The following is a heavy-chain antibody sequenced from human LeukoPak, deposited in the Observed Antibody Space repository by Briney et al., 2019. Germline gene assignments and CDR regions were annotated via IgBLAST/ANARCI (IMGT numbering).Heavy chain of an antibody. D-gene: IGHD3-10*01. CDR3: AKDRLITMVRGVPSWFDP. CDR2: ISGSSDNT. V-gene: IGHV3-23*01. Sequence: GGSLRLSCAASGFTFRAYAMTWVRQAPGKGLEWVSTISGSSDNTFYAVSVKGRFTISRDNSKNTLYLQMNSLRAEDTAVYYCAKDRLITMVRGVPSWFDPWGQGTLVTVSS. J-gene: IGHJ5*02. CDR1: GFTFRAYA.